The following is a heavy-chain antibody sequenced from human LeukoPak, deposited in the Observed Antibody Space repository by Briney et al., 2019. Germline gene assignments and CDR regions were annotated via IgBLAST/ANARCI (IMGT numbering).Heavy chain of an antibody. CDR1: GFTFSNYW. Sequence: GGSLRLSCTASGFTFSNYWMSWVRQAPGKGLEWVANIKQDGSEKYYVDSVKGRFTISRDNAKNSLYLQMNSLTADDTAVYYCARDLPSEGYFDYWGEGTLVTVSS. V-gene: IGHV3-7*01. CDR2: IKQDGSEK. CDR3: ARDLPSEGYFDY. J-gene: IGHJ4*02.